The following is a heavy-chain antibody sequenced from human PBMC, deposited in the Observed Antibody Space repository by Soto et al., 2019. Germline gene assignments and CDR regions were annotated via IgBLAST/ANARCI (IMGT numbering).Heavy chain of an antibody. V-gene: IGHV1-18*01. CDR2: ISAYNGNT. Sequence: QVQLVQSGAEVKKPGASVKVSCKASGYTFSSYFISWVRQAPGQGLEWMGWISAYNGNTNYAQNLQGRVTMTTDTSTSTADKELRSLRSDDTAVYYCARDLPPVDYGGQGTLVTVSS. CDR3: ARDLPPVDY. CDR1: GYTFSSYF. J-gene: IGHJ4*02.